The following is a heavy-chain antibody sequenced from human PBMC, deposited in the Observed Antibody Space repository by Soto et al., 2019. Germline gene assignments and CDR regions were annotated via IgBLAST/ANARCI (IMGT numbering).Heavy chain of an antibody. CDR2: IYPGDSDT. CDR1: GYSFTSYW. Sequence: PVESLTISCKVSGYSFTSYWIVWVRQMPGKGLEWMGIIYPGDSDTRYSPSFQGQVTISADKSISTAYLQWSSLKASDTAMYYCARHVRAFDIWGQGTMVTVSS. V-gene: IGHV5-51*01. J-gene: IGHJ3*02. CDR3: ARHVRAFDI.